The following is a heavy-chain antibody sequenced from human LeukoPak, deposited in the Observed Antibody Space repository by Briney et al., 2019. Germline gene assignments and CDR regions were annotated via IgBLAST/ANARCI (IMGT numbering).Heavy chain of an antibody. CDR1: GFTFGSYA. CDR2: ISGSGGTT. V-gene: IGHV3-23*01. Sequence: GGSLRLSCAASGFTFGSYAMSWVRQAPGKGLECVSAISGSGGTTYYADSVKGRFTISRDNSKNTLYLKMNSLRAEDTAVYYCPRPTTVTTENDAFDIWGQGTMVTVSS. D-gene: IGHD4-17*01. CDR3: PRPTTVTTENDAFDI. J-gene: IGHJ3*02.